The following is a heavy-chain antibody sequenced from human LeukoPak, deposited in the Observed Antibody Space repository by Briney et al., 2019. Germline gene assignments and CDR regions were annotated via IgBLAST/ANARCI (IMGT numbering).Heavy chain of an antibody. CDR1: GFTFSSYA. CDR3: AKTGRGPAAGTGSFFDY. J-gene: IGHJ4*02. V-gene: IGHV3-23*01. D-gene: IGHD6-13*01. CDR2: ISGGGVNT. Sequence: GGSLRLSCAASGFTFSSYAMSWVRQSPGKGLEWVSAISGGGVNTYYADSVKGRFTISRDNSKNTLSLQMNSLRAEDTAVYYCAKTGRGPAAGTGSFFDYWGQGTLVTVSS.